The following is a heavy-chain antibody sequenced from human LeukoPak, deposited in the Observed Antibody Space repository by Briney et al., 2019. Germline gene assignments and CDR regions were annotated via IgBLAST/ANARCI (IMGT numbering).Heavy chain of an antibody. D-gene: IGHD6-6*01. Sequence: SETLSLTCTVSSGSIGIYYCSWIRQPPGKGLEWIGYIYYSGSTNYNPSLKSRVTISVDTSKNQFSLKLSSVTAADTAVYYCARHGRYSTSDYFYYGMDVLGQGTTVTVSS. V-gene: IGHV4-59*08. CDR2: IYYSGST. CDR1: SGSIGIYY. J-gene: IGHJ6*02. CDR3: ARHGRYSTSDYFYYGMDV.